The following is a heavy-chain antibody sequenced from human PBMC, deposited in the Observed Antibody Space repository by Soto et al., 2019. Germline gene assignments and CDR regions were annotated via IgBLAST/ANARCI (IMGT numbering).Heavy chain of an antibody. V-gene: IGHV5-10-1*01. D-gene: IGHD6-6*01. CDR1: GYSFTSYW. CDR3: ARQRSRSFYYYYGMDV. Sequence: PGESLKISCKGSGYSFTSYWISWVRQMPGKGLEWMGRIDPSDSYTNYSPSFQGHVTISADKSISTAYLQWSSLKASDTAMYYCARQRSRSFYYYYGMDVWGQGTTVTVYS. J-gene: IGHJ6*02. CDR2: IDPSDSYT.